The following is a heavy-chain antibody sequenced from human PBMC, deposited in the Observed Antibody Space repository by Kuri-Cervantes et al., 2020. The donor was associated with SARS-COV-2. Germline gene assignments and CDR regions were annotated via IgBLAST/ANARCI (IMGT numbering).Heavy chain of an antibody. D-gene: IGHD1-26*01. J-gene: IGHJ6*03. CDR3: ARGWDHYYYYYMDV. CDR1: GFTFSSYS. V-gene: IGHV3-21*01. CDR2: ISSSSSYI. Sequence: GGSLRLSCAASGFTFSSYSMNWVRQAPGKGLEWVSSISSSSSYIYYADSVKGRFTISRDNAKNSLYLQMNSLRAEDTAVYYCARGWDHYYYYYMDVWSKGTTVTVSS.